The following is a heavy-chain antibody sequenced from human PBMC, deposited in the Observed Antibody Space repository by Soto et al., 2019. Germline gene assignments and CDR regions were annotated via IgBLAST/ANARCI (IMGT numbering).Heavy chain of an antibody. Sequence: QVQLVQSGAEVKKPGSSVKVSCKASGGTFSSYAISWVRQAPGQGLEWMGGIIPIFGTANYAQKFQGRVTITADDSTRTAYLEPSSLRSEDTAVYYCAREFSGIAAPGIDWFHPWGPGTLVTLSS. CDR3: AREFSGIAAPGIDWFHP. D-gene: IGHD6-13*01. J-gene: IGHJ5*02. V-gene: IGHV1-69*12. CDR2: IIPIFGTA. CDR1: GGTFSSYA.